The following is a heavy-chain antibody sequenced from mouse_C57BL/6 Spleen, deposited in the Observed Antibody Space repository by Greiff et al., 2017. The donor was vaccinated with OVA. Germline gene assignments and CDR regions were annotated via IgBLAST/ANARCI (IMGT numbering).Heavy chain of an antibody. Sequence: VKLMESGPELVKPGASVKISCKASGYAFSSSWMNWVKQRPGKGLEWIGRIYPGDGDTNYNGKFKGKATLTADKSSSTAYMQLSSLTSEDAAVYFCARSYGNYLFAYWGQGTLVTVSA. D-gene: IGHD2-1*01. V-gene: IGHV1-82*01. CDR1: GYAFSSSW. CDR3: ARSYGNYLFAY. J-gene: IGHJ3*01. CDR2: IYPGDGDT.